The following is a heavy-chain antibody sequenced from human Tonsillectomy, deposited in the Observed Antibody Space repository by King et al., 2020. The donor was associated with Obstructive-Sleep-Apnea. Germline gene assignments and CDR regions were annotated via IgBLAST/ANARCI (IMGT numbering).Heavy chain of an antibody. D-gene: IGHD1-7*01. V-gene: IGHV3-33*06. CDR2: IWYDGSKK. CDR1: GFSFTSYG. CDR3: AKGTTHFDH. Sequence: VQLVESGGGVVQPGRSLRLSCAASGFSFTSYGMHWVRQAPGKGLEWVALIWYDGSKKYYADSVKGRFTTSRDNSKNTVHLQMNSLRAEDTAMYYCAKGTTHFDHWGQGTLVTVSS. J-gene: IGHJ4*02.